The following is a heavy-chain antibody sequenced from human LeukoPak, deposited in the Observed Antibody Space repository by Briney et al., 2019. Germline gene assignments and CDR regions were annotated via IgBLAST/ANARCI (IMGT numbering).Heavy chain of an antibody. Sequence: SETLSLTCTVSGGSISTYYWSWIRQPAGKGLEWIGRMYTSGTTKYNPSFKSRVTMSVDTSNNQFSLKVSSVTAADTAVYYCARDQGSYYGVDVWGQGTTVTVSS. CDR2: MYTSGTT. CDR1: GGSISTYY. J-gene: IGHJ6*02. V-gene: IGHV4-4*07. CDR3: ARDQGSYYGVDV.